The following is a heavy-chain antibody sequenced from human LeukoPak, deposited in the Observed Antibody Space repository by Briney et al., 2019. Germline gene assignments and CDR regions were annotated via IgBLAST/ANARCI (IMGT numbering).Heavy chain of an antibody. Sequence: SETLSLTCTVSGGSISSGGYYWSWIRQHPGEGLEWIGYIYYSGSTYYNPSLKSRVTISVDMSKNQFSLKLSSVTAADTAVYYCARELRGAPGYWGQGTLVTVSS. V-gene: IGHV4-31*03. CDR3: ARELRGAPGY. J-gene: IGHJ4*02. CDR1: GGSISSGGYY. CDR2: IYYSGST. D-gene: IGHD1-26*01.